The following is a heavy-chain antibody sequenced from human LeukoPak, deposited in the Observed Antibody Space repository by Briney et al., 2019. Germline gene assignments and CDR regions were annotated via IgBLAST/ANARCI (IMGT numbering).Heavy chain of an antibody. D-gene: IGHD3-16*02. Sequence: SETLSLTCAVYGGSFSGYYWSWIRQPPGKGLEWIGEINHSGSTNYNPSLKSRVTISVDTSKNQFSLKLSSVTAADTAVYYCARLPYDYVWGSYRPVAFDIWGQGTMVTVSS. J-gene: IGHJ3*02. CDR2: INHSGST. CDR1: GGSFSGYY. V-gene: IGHV4-34*01. CDR3: ARLPYDYVWGSYRPVAFDI.